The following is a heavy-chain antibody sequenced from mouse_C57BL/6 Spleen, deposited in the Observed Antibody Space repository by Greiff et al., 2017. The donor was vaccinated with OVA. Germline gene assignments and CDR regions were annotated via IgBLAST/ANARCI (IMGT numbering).Heavy chain of an antibody. D-gene: IGHD2-3*01. CDR3: ARYVGYYDHFDY. CDR1: GFTFTDYY. Sequence: EVKLQESGGGLVQPGGSLSLSCAASGFTFTDYYMSWVRQPPGQALEWLGFIRNKANGYTTEYSASVKGRFTISRDNSQSILYLQMNALRAEDSATYYCARYVGYYDHFDYWGQGTTLTVSS. V-gene: IGHV7-3*01. J-gene: IGHJ2*01. CDR2: IRNKANGYTT.